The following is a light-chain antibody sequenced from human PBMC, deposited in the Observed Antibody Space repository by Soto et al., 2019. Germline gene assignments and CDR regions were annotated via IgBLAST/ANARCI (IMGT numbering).Light chain of an antibody. J-gene: IGLJ6*01. CDR3: SSFVHGTSYV. Sequence: CAGTSNDVGRFNYVSWYQHHPGKAPKLIIYDVTKRPSGVPDRFSGSKSGNTAYLTVSGLQAEDEADYFCSSFVHGTSYVFGTGTQLTVL. CDR2: DVT. CDR1: SNDVGRFNY. V-gene: IGLV2-8*01.